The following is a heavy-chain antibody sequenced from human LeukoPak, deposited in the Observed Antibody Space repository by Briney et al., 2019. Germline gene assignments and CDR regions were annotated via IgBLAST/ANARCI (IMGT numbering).Heavy chain of an antibody. J-gene: IGHJ4*02. V-gene: IGHV3-48*01. CDR1: GFTFNSYS. CDR2: ISSSSSTI. Sequence: GGSLRLSCAASGFTFNSYSMNWVRQAPGKGLEWVSYISSSSSTIYYADSVKGRFTISRDNSKNTLYLQMNSLRGEDTAVYYCARVLSVSYCDSWGQGTLVTVSS. D-gene: IGHD2/OR15-2a*01. CDR3: ARVLSVSYCDS.